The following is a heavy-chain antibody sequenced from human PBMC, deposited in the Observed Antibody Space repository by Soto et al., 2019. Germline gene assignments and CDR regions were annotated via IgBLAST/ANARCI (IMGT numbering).Heavy chain of an antibody. V-gene: IGHV4-59*01. CDR1: GGSISSYY. CDR3: ARDPPDYTTPFDI. D-gene: IGHD4-4*01. CDR2: IYYTGTT. J-gene: IGHJ3*02. Sequence: QVQLQESGPGLVKPSETLSLTCTVSGGSISSYYWSWIRQPPGKGLEWIGYIYYTGTTNYNPSLKSRVTILGDTSKNQLSLKLSSVTAADTAVYYCARDPPDYTTPFDIWGQGTMVTVSS.